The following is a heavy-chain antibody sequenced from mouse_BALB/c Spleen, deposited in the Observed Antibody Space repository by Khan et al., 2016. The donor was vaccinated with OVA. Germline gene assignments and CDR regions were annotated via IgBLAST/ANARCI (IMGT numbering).Heavy chain of an antibody. CDR1: GDSITSGF. Sequence: EVQLQESGPSLVQPSQTLSLTCSVTGDSITSGFWCWIRKFLGNKLEYMGYMIYSGYTYYNPSLKGRFSITRHTSKNQYYLQLNSVTTADTPTYYCASSSYRYAFAYWGQGTLVTVSA. J-gene: IGHJ3*01. V-gene: IGHV3-8*02. D-gene: IGHD2-14*01. CDR3: ASSSYRYAFAY. CDR2: MIYSGYT.